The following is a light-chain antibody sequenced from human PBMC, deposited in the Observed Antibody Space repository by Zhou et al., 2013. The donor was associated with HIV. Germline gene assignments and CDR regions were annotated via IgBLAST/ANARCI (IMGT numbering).Light chain of an antibody. J-gene: IGKJ5*01. V-gene: IGKV2-28*01. CDR1: QSLLHSNGYNY. CDR3: MQALQTPFT. Sequence: DIVMTQTPLSLPVTPGEAASISCRSSQSLLHSNGYNYLDWYLQKPGQSPQLLIYLGSNRASGVPDRFSGSGSGTDFTLEISRVEAEDVGVYYCMQALQTPFTFGQGTRLEI. CDR2: LGS.